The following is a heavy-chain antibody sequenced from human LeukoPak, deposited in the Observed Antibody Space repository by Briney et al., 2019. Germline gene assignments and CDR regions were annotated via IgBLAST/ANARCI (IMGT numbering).Heavy chain of an antibody. V-gene: IGHV1-2*02. D-gene: IGHD2/OR15-2a*01. CDR2: IGPHSTFT. J-gene: IGHJ4*02. CDR3: VREGEGPLSKDFDY. Sequence: GASVKVSCKASGYTFTDHYINWVRQGPGQGLEWMGYIGPHSTFTSSPQECQGRVTMTRDASMSTAYMELTRLTSDDTAVYYCVREGEGPLSKDFDYWGQGTLVTVSS. CDR1: GYTFTDHY.